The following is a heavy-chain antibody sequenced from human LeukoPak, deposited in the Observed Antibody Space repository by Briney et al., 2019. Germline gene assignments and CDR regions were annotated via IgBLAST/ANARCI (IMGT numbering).Heavy chain of an antibody. CDR3: AKGLAAALYYSYGMDV. CDR2: ISGSGGIT. D-gene: IGHD6-13*01. V-gene: IGHV3-23*01. Sequence: GRSLRLACAASGSTVSSYAISSVRQQPRKWLESVPAISGSGGITYDAASVKGRFTICRDNSKNPLYLQMNRLRAEDTAVYYCAKGLAAALYYSYGMDVWGQGTTVTVSS. J-gene: IGHJ6*02. CDR1: GSTVSSYA.